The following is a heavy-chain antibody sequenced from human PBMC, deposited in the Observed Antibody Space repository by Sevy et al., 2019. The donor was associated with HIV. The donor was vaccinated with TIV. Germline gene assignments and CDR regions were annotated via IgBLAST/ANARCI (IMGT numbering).Heavy chain of an antibody. D-gene: IGHD1-26*01. V-gene: IGHV3-23*01. CDR1: GFTFSSYA. CDR3: AKEDRESGSYGSDY. J-gene: IGHJ4*02. CDR2: ISGSGDIT. Sequence: HGGSLRLSCAASGFTFSSYAMSWVRQAPGKGLEWVSSISGSGDITYYADSVKGRFTMSTDNSKNTLYLQMNSLRAEDTAVYYCAKEDRESGSYGSDYWGQGTLVTVSS.